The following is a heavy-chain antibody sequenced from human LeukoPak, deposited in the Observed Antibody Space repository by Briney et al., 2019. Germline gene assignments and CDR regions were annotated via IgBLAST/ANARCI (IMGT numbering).Heavy chain of an antibody. D-gene: IGHD4-17*01. CDR3: ARDRSTVTTWLDY. Sequence: TGGSLRLSCAASGFIFSSYEMNWVRQAPGKGLEWVAYITGSGTTIYYADSVKGRFTISRDNAKNSLYLQMNSLRAEDTAVYYCARDRSTVTTWLDYWGQGTLVTVSS. CDR1: GFIFSSYE. CDR2: ITGSGTTI. V-gene: IGHV3-48*03. J-gene: IGHJ4*02.